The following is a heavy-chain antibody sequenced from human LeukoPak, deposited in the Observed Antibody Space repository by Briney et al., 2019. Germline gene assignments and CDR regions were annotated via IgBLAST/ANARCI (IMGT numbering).Heavy chain of an antibody. V-gene: IGHV3-21*01. D-gene: IGHD2-2*01. CDR2: ISSSSSYI. J-gene: IGHJ4*02. CDR1: GFTFSSYS. CDR3: ARDADRYCSSTSCPDFDY. Sequence: GGSLRLSCAASGFTFSSYSMNRVRQAPGKGLEWVSSISSSSSYIYYADSVKGRFTISRDNAKNSLYLQMNSLRAEDTAVYYCARDADRYCSSTSCPDFDYWGEGTLVTVSS.